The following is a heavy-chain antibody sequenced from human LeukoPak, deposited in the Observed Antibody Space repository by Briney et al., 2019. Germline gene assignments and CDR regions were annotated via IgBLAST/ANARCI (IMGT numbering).Heavy chain of an antibody. Sequence: PSETLSLTCTVSGGSISSYYWSWTRQPPGKGLDWIGYIYYNGITNYNPPLKSRVTISIDTSKNQFSLRLSSVTAADTAVYYCARDRSLPAVPDAFDIWGQGTMVTVSS. J-gene: IGHJ3*02. CDR2: IYYNGIT. V-gene: IGHV4-59*12. D-gene: IGHD2-2*01. CDR3: ARDRSLPAVPDAFDI. CDR1: GGSISSYY.